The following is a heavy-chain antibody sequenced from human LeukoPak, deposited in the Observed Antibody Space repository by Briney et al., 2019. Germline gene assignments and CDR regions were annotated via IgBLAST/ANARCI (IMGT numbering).Heavy chain of an antibody. D-gene: IGHD2-2*01. J-gene: IGHJ4*02. V-gene: IGHV5-51*01. CDR2: IYPGDSDT. Sequence: GESLKISCKGSGYSFTSYWIGWARQMPGKGLEWMGIIYPGDSDTRYSPSFQGQVTISADKSISTAYLQWSSLKASDTAMYYCARLLGPYCSSTSCYEYFDYWGQGTLVTVSS. CDR3: ARLLGPYCSSTSCYEYFDY. CDR1: GYSFTSYW.